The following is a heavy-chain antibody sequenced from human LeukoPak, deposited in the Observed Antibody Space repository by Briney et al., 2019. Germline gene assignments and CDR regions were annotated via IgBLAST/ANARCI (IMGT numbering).Heavy chain of an antibody. CDR3: ARGATSLMPSGY. V-gene: IGHV1-8*01. D-gene: IGHD2-2*01. CDR2: MNPNSGNT. J-gene: IGHJ4*02. Sequence: GASVKVSCKASGYTFTSYDINWVRQATGRGLEWMGWMNPNSGNTGYAQKFQGRVTMTRYTSISTAYMELSSLRSEDTLVNYCARGATSLMPSGYWGQGTLVTVSS. CDR1: GYTFTSYD.